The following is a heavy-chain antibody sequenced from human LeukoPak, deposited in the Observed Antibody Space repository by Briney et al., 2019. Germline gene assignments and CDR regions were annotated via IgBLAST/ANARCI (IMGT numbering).Heavy chain of an antibody. CDR3: ARLGIAVAGTLSYYYYYYMDV. CDR2: INHSGST. Sequence: SETLSLTCTVPGGSISSYYWTWIRQPPGKGLEWIGEINHSGSTNYNPSLKSRVTISVDTSKNQFSLKLSSVTAADTAVYYCARLGIAVAGTLSYYYYYYMDVWGKGTTVTVSS. J-gene: IGHJ6*03. D-gene: IGHD6-19*01. V-gene: IGHV4-34*01. CDR1: GGSISSYY.